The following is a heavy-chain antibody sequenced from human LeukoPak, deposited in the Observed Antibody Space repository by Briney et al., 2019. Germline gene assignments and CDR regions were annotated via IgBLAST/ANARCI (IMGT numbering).Heavy chain of an antibody. J-gene: IGHJ4*02. D-gene: IGHD5-18*01. V-gene: IGHV4-61*01. CDR3: ARWETRGYSYQFDY. Sequence: SETLSLTCTVSGCSFYSVTYYWNWIRQPPGKGLEWIGFIYYSWSTNYNPSLNSLVTISVDTSKNQFSLKLSSVTAADTAVYYCARWETRGYSYQFDYWGQGTLVTVSS. CDR2: IYYSWST. CDR1: GCSFYSVTYY.